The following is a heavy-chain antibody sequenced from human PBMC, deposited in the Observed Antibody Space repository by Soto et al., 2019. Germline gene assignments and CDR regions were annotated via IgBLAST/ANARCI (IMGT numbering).Heavy chain of an antibody. Sequence: PGGSLRLSCAASGFTFSSYSMNWVRQAPGKGLEWVSSISSSSSYIYYADSVKGRFTISRDNAKNSLYLQMNSLRAEDTAVYYCARSIMITFGGVIVPGPFDYWGQGTLVTVSS. CDR1: GFTFSSYS. J-gene: IGHJ4*02. V-gene: IGHV3-21*01. CDR3: ARSIMITFGGVIVPGPFDY. CDR2: ISSSSSYI. D-gene: IGHD3-16*02.